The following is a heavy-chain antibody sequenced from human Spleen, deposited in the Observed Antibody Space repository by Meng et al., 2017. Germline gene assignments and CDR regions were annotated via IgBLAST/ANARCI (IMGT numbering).Heavy chain of an antibody. V-gene: IGHV3-11*04. CDR2: IYSSGSDK. Sequence: GESLKISCAASGFSFSDYSMNWIRQAPGKGLEWVAYIYSSGSDKYYADSVRGRFTVSRDNARNSVFLQMDSLRAEDTAVYYCAREEMYYYGSGTLVNWFDPWGQGTLVTVSS. CDR3: AREEMYYYGSGTLVNWFDP. CDR1: GFSFSDYS. J-gene: IGHJ5*02. D-gene: IGHD3-10*01.